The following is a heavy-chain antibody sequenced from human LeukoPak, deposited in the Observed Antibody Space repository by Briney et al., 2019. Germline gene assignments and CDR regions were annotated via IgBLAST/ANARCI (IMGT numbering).Heavy chain of an antibody. V-gene: IGHV1-2*02. Sequence: ASVKVSCKASGYTFTDYYLHWVRQAPGQGLEWMGWINPNSGGTNYAQKFQGRVTLTRDTSMSTAYMEISRQTSDDTAVYYCARDNLEASWGSPGDYWGQGTLVTVSS. CDR3: ARDNLEASWGSPGDY. J-gene: IGHJ4*02. CDR2: INPNSGGT. D-gene: IGHD2-2*01. CDR1: GYTFTDYY.